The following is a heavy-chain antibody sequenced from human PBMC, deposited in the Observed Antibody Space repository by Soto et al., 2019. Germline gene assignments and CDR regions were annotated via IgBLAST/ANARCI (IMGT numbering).Heavy chain of an antibody. CDR3: VRDMQFWGLDS. V-gene: IGHV3-74*03. CDR2: INTDGSVA. CDR1: GLTFRSYW. D-gene: IGHD3-3*02. Sequence: EVQLVESGGGLVQPGESLRLSCAASGLTFRSYWMHWVRQAPGKGLVWVSRINTDGSVAMYVDSVKGRFTISRDNAKNTLYLHMNSLRAEDTAVYYCVRDMQFWGLDSWGQGTLVTVSS. J-gene: IGHJ4*02.